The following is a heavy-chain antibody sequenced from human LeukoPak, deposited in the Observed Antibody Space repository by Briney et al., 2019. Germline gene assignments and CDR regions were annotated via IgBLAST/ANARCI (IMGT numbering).Heavy chain of an antibody. CDR2: SYFSGGT. CDR3: ARQTGSGLFSLP. CDR1: GDSISSSNCY. Sequence: PSETLFLTCTVPGDSISSSNCYWGWIRQPPGKGLEWIGSSYFSGGTYYNASIKSRVTITVDTTKNLFSLKLSSVTAADTAVYYCARQTGSGLFSLPGGQGALVTVSS. V-gene: IGHV4-39*01. J-gene: IGHJ4*02. D-gene: IGHD3-10*01.